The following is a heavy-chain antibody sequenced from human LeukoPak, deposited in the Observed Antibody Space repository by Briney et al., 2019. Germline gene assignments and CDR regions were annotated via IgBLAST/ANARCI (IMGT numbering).Heavy chain of an antibody. CDR1: GGSMSRYF. J-gene: IGHJ4*02. CDR2: VYTSGSN. CDR3: ARGDDSSGFLDY. Sequence: SETLSLTCTVSGGSMSRYFWSWIRQPAGKGLEWIGRVYTSGSNDYNPTLKSRVTMSTDTSKNQFSLKLNSLTAADTAIYYCARGDDSSGFLDYWGQGTLVTVSS. D-gene: IGHD3-22*01. V-gene: IGHV4-4*07.